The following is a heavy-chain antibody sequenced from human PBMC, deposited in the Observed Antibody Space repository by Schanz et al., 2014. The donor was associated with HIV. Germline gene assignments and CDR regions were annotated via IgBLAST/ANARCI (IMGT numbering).Heavy chain of an antibody. CDR3: AQMGAFAAFDI. V-gene: IGHV3-23*04. Sequence: VQLVESGGGVVRPGRSLRLSCAASGFTFNNYAMTWVRQAPGKGLQWVSSITDSGDKTDYTDSVKGRFTISRDNSRNTLFLQMDSLRVDDTAVYYCAQMGAFAAFDIWGHGTVVTVSS. CDR1: GFTFNNYA. D-gene: IGHD3-16*01. CDR2: ITDSGDKT. J-gene: IGHJ3*02.